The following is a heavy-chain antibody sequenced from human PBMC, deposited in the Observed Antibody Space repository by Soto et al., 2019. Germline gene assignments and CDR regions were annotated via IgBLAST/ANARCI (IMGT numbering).Heavy chain of an antibody. V-gene: IGHV3-23*01. CDR2: IGAGADTT. CDR3: AKYVTPCSGGSCYRNLAY. CDR1: GFTFSSYP. J-gene: IGHJ4*02. D-gene: IGHD2-15*01. Sequence: GGSLRLSCAASGFTFSSYPMTWVRQAPGKGLEWVSAIGAGADTTYYADSVKGRFTIPRDNYKNTLYLQMNSLRADDTAVYYCAKYVTPCSGGSCYRNLAYWGQGTLVTVSS.